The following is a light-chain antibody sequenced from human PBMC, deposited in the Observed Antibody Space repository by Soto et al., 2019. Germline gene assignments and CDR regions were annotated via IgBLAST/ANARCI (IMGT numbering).Light chain of an antibody. CDR1: SSDVGAYIY. J-gene: IGLJ2*01. V-gene: IGLV2-8*01. CDR3: ASYAGTNNVVV. Sequence: QSALTQPPSASGSPGQSVTISCTGTSSDVGAYIYVSWYQQPPGKAPKLIIYDVNKRPSGVPDRFSGSKSGNTASLTVSGLQAEDEADYYCASYAGTNNVVVFGGGTKVTVL. CDR2: DVN.